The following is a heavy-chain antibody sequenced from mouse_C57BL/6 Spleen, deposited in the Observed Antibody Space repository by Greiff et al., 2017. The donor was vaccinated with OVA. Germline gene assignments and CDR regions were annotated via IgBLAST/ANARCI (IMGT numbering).Heavy chain of an antibody. CDR3: ARDYGSRYFDD. V-gene: IGHV5-4*03. D-gene: IGHD1-1*01. Sequence: EVKLVESGGGLVKPGGSLKLSCAASGFTFSSYAMSWVRQTPEKRLEWVATISDGGSYTYYPDNVKGRFTISRDNDKNNLYLQMSHLRSKDTDMYYYARDYGSRYFDDWGTGTTVTVSS. CDR2: ISDGGSYT. J-gene: IGHJ1*03. CDR1: GFTFSSYA.